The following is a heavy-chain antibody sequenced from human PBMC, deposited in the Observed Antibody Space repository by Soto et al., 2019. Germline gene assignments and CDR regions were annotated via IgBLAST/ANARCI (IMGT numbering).Heavy chain of an antibody. J-gene: IGHJ6*02. CDR3: ARCTVNCSGGSCYLVPDYGMDV. Sequence: VASVKVSCKASGYTFTGYYMHWVRQAPGQGLEWMGWINPNSGGTNYAQKFQGWVTMTRDTSISTAYMELSRLRSDDTAVYYCARCTVNCSGGSCYLVPDYGMDVWGQGTTVTVSS. D-gene: IGHD2-15*01. CDR2: INPNSGGT. CDR1: GYTFTGYY. V-gene: IGHV1-2*04.